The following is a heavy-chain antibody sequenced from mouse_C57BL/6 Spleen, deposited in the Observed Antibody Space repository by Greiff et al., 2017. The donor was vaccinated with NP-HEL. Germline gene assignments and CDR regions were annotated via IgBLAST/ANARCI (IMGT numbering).Heavy chain of an antibody. Sequence: VQLQQSGPELVKPGASVKISCKASGYAFSSSWMNWVKQRPGKGLEWTGRIYPGDGDTNYNGKFKGKATLTADKSSSTAYMQLSSLTSEDSAVYFCATYYYGSFAYWGQGTLVTVSA. CDR2: IYPGDGDT. V-gene: IGHV1-82*01. D-gene: IGHD1-1*01. CDR3: ATYYYGSFAY. CDR1: GYAFSSSW. J-gene: IGHJ3*01.